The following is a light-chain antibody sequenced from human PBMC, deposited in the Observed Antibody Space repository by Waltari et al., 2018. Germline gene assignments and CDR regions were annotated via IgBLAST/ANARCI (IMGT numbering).Light chain of an antibody. J-gene: IGKJ4*01. Sequence: DIQMTQSPSSLSASAGDRVTITCQASQDITIYLNWYRQKPGKAPQLLIYDASNLETGVPSRFSGSGSGTDFTFTISSLQPEDVATYYCQQYDNLPGTFGGGTKVEIK. V-gene: IGKV1-33*01. CDR3: QQYDNLPGT. CDR2: DAS. CDR1: QDITIY.